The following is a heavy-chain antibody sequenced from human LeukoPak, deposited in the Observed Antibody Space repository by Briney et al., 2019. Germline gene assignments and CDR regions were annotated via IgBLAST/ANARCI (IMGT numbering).Heavy chain of an antibody. CDR3: ARESDTTLFTDAFDI. CDR2: ISSSSSYI. CDR1: GFTFSTYS. J-gene: IGHJ3*02. D-gene: IGHD5-18*01. Sequence: GGSLRLSCAASGFTFSTYSMNWVRQAPGKGLEWVSSISSSSSYIYYADSVKGRFTISRDNAKNSLYLQMNSLRAEDTALYYCARESDTTLFTDAFDIWGQGTMVTVSS. V-gene: IGHV3-21*01.